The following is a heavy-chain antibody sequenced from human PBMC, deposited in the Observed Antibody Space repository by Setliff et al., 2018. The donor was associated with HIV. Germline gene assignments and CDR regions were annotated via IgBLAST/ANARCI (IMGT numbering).Heavy chain of an antibody. V-gene: IGHV1-2*02. J-gene: IGHJ6*03. CDR3: ARDRASYGGYTYGNYYMDV. Sequence: GASVKVSCKASGYTFTGYYIHWVRQAPGQGLEWMGWINPNSGGTNYAQRFQGRVTMTRDTSISTAYMELNRLRSDDTAMYYCARDRASYGGYTYGNYYMDVWGKGTTVTVSS. CDR2: INPNSGGT. D-gene: IGHD5-18*01. CDR1: GYTFTGYY.